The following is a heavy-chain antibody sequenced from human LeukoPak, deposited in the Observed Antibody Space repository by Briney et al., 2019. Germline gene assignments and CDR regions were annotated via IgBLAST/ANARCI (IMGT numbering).Heavy chain of an antibody. V-gene: IGHV4-34*01. CDR2: INHSGST. J-gene: IGHJ5*02. CDR1: GGSFSGYY. CDR3: ARRGYDILTGYWSGGSWFDP. D-gene: IGHD3-9*01. Sequence: SETLSLTCAVYGGSFSGYYWSWIRQPPGKGLEWIGEINHSGSTNYNPSLKSRVTISVDTSKNQFSLKLSSVTAADTAAYYCARRGYDILTGYWSGGSWFDPWGQGTLVTVSS.